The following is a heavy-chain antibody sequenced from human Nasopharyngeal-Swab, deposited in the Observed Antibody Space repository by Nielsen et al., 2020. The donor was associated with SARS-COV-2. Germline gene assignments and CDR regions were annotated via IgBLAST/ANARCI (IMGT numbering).Heavy chain of an antibody. CDR3: ARVRGAAAGH. J-gene: IGHJ4*02. V-gene: IGHV3-33*01. CDR2: MWYDGSNK. CDR1: GFTFGSYG. Sequence: GESLKISCAASGFTFGSYGMHWVRQAPGKGLEWVAVMWYDGSNKYYADSVKGRFTISRDNSKNTLYLQMNSLRDEDTAVYYCARVRGAAAGHWGQGTLVTVSS. D-gene: IGHD6-13*01.